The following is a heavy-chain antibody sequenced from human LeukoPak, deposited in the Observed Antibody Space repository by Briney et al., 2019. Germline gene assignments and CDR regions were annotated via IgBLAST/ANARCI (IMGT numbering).Heavy chain of an antibody. D-gene: IGHD5-18*01. J-gene: IGHJ4*02. CDR2: IYHSGST. V-gene: IGHV4-38-2*02. CDR1: GYSISSGYY. Sequence: PSETLSLTCTVSGYSISSGYYWGWIRQPPGKGREWIGSIYHSGSTYYNPSLKSRVTISVDTSKNQFSLKLSSVTAADTAVYYCARGLYSYGSLFAYWGQGTLVTVSS. CDR3: ARGLYSYGSLFAY.